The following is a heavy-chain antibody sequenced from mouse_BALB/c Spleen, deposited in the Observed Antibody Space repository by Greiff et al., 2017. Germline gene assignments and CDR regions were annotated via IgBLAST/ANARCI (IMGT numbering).Heavy chain of an antibody. Sequence: EVQLVESGGDLVKPGGSLKLSCAASGFTFSSYGMSWVRQTPDKRLEWVATISSGGSYTYYPDSVKGRFTISRDNAKNTLYLQMSSLKSEDTAMYYCARRIYYGYDGFAYWGQGTLVTVSA. CDR1: GFTFSSYG. D-gene: IGHD2-2*01. CDR3: ARRIYYGYDGFAY. CDR2: ISSGGSYT. J-gene: IGHJ3*01. V-gene: IGHV5-6*01.